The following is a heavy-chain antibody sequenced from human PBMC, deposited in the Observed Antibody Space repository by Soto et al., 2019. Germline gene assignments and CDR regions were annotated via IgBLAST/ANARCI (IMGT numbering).Heavy chain of an antibody. Sequence: SETLSLTCTVSGGSISSSSYYWGWIRQPPGKGLEWIGCIYYSGSTYYNPSLKSRVTISVDTSKNQFSLNLTSVTAADTAIYYCARANWYSEYWGQGTLVTVSS. CDR2: IYYSGST. V-gene: IGHV4-39*01. CDR3: ARANWYSEY. J-gene: IGHJ4*02. D-gene: IGHD7-27*01. CDR1: GGSISSSSYY.